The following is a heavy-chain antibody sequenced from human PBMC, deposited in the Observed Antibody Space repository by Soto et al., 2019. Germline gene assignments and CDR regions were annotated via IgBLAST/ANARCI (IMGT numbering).Heavy chain of an antibody. J-gene: IGHJ4*02. Sequence: SVKVSCKASGGTFSSYAISWVRQAPGQGLEWMGGIIPIFGTVNYAQKFQGRVTITADESTSTAYMELSILRSEDTALYYCARGIMPDYYDSSGYLDYWGQGTLVTVSS. D-gene: IGHD3-22*01. CDR1: GGTFSSYA. CDR3: ARGIMPDYYDSSGYLDY. CDR2: IIPIFGTV. V-gene: IGHV1-69*13.